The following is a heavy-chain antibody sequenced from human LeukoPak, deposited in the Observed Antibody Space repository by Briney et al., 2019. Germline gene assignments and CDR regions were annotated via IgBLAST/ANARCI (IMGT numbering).Heavy chain of an antibody. CDR1: GFTFSRYG. V-gene: IGHV3-64D*09. J-gene: IGHJ6*02. CDR2: IVSNGDST. Sequence: GGSLRLSCSASGFTFSRYGMHWVRQAPGKGLEYVSAIVSNGDSTYYADSVKGRFTISRDNAKNTLYLQMSSLRPDDTAVYYCVDPGWYYDSSGYSYYYGMDVWGQGTTVTVSS. D-gene: IGHD3-22*01. CDR3: VDPGWYYDSSGYSYYYGMDV.